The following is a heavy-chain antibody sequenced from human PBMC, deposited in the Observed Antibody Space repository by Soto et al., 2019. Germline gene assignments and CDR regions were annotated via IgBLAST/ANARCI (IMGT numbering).Heavy chain of an antibody. CDR1: GGSISSYY. V-gene: IGHV4-59*12. J-gene: IGHJ4*02. CDR2: IYYSGST. CDR3: ARAYGGNVFDF. Sequence: PSETLSLTCTVSGGSISSYYWSWIRQPPGKGLEWIGYIYYSGSTNYNPSLKSRVTISVDTSKNQFSLKLSSVTAAGTAVYYCARAYGGNVFDFWGQGTLVTVSS. D-gene: IGHD4-17*01.